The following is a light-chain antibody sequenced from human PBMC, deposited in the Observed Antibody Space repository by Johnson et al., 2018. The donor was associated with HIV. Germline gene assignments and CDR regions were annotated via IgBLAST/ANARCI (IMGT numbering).Light chain of an antibody. CDR3: GTWDSSLSAYV. J-gene: IGLJ1*01. V-gene: IGLV1-51*02. CDR2: EDN. CDR1: SSNIENYF. Sequence: QPVLTQPPSVSAAPGQRVNISCSGNSSNIENYFVSWYQQLPGAAPRLVIYEDNKRPSGIPDRFSGSKSGASAPLGITGLQTGDEDDYYCGTWDSSLSAYVFGTGTKVTVL.